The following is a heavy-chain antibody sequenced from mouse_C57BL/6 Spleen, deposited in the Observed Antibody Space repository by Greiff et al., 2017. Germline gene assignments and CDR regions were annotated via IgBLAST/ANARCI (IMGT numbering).Heavy chain of an antibody. J-gene: IGHJ1*03. Sequence: EVQLQESGPGMVKPSQSLSLTCTVTGYSITSGYDWHWIRHFPGNKLEWMGYISYSGSTNYNPSLKSRISITHDTSKNHFFLKLNSVTTEDTATYYCARVPYYGSSYEWYFDVWGTGTMVTVSS. CDR1: GYSITSGYD. D-gene: IGHD1-1*01. V-gene: IGHV3-1*01. CDR3: ARVPYYGSSYEWYFDV. CDR2: ISYSGST.